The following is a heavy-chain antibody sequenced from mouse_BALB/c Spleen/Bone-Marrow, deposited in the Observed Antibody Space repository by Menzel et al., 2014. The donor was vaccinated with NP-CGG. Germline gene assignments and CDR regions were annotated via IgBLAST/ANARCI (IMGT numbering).Heavy chain of an antibody. CDR2: IRNKSNGYTT. Sequence: EVNVVESGGGLVQPGGSLRLSCATSGFTFTDYYMSWVRRPPGKALEWLGSIRNKSNGYTTEYSASVKGRFTISRDNSQSILYLQMNTLRAEDSATYYCARDYYGNIYAMDYWGQGTSVTVSS. CDR1: GFTFTDYY. CDR3: ARDYYGNIYAMDY. V-gene: IGHV7-3*02. J-gene: IGHJ4*01. D-gene: IGHD1-1*01.